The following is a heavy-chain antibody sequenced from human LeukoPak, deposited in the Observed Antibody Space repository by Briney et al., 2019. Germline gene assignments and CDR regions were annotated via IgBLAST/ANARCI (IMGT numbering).Heavy chain of an antibody. D-gene: IGHD3-3*01. J-gene: IGHJ5*02. CDR2: INPNSGGT. CDR1: GYTFTGYY. V-gene: IGHV1-2*02. CDR3: ARARRFLEWFDP. Sequence: ASVKVSCKASGYTFTGYYMHWVRQAPGQGLEWMGWINPNSGGTNYAQKFQGRGTMTRDTSISTAYMELSRLRSDDTAVYYCARARRFLEWFDPWVQGTLVTVSS.